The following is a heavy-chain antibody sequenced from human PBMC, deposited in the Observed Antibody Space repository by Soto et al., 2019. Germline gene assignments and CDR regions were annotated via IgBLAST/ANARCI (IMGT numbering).Heavy chain of an antibody. Sequence: SETLCLTCTVSGGSISSYYWSWIRQPPGKGLEWIGYIYYSGSTNYNPSLKSRVTISVDTSKNQFSLKLSSVTAADTAVYYCAFFGRYSSYREFLYDPWGQGTLVIVSS. CDR1: GGSISSYY. V-gene: IGHV4-59*12. CDR2: IYYSGST. J-gene: IGHJ5*02. D-gene: IGHD6-13*01. CDR3: AFFGRYSSYREFLYDP.